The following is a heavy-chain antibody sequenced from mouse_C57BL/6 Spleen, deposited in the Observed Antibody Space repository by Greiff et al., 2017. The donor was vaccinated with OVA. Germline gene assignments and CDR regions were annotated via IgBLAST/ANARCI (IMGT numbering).Heavy chain of an antibody. Sequence: EVKLVESGEGLVKPGGSLKLSCAASGFTFSSYAMSWVRQTPEKRLEWVAYISSGGDYIYYADTVKGRFSISRDNARNTLYLQMSSLKSEDTAMYYCTGTGTAWFAYWGQGTLVTVSA. D-gene: IGHD4-1*01. CDR3: TGTGTAWFAY. CDR1: GFTFSSYA. CDR2: ISSGGDYI. J-gene: IGHJ3*01. V-gene: IGHV5-9-1*02.